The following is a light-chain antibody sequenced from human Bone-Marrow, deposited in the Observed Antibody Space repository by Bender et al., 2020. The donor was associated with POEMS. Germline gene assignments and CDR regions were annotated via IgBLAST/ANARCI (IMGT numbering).Light chain of an antibody. Sequence: SAELTQDPAVSVALGQTVRITCQGDSLSKNYATWFQQKPGQAPVLVVYGYNKRPSGIPDRFSGSKSGNTASLTVSGLQAEDEAHYYCTSYAGTHNWVFGGGTKLTVL. CDR2: GYN. CDR1: SLSKNY. V-gene: IGLV3-19*01. CDR3: TSYAGTHNWV. J-gene: IGLJ3*02.